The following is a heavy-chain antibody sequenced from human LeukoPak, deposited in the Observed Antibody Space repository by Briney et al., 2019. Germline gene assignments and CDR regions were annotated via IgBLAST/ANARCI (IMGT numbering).Heavy chain of an antibody. CDR2: MNPNTGNT. V-gene: IGHV1-8*01. Sequence: ASVKVSCKGYRYTFSSYDINWVRQAPGQGLEWMGWMNPNTGNTAYAPKFQGRVTMTRDTSISTAYMELRGLRSEDTAVYYCARLSQTPDYYGSGGYFYLGYWGQGTRVTVSS. D-gene: IGHD3-22*01. CDR1: RYTFSSYD. J-gene: IGHJ4*02. CDR3: ARLSQTPDYYGSGGYFYLGY.